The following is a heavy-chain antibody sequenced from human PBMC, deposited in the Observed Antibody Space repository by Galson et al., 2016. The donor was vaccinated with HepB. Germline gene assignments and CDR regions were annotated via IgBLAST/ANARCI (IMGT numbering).Heavy chain of an antibody. J-gene: IGHJ3*02. V-gene: IGHV1-69*13. CDR3: ARSYGTGAFDI. CDR2: IIPILGTP. D-gene: IGHD3-10*01. Sequence: SVKVSCKASGGTFSSSAITWLRQTPGEGLEWMGGIIPILGTPDYAQKFQGRVTITADELTTTAYMELSSLNSEDTAVYYCARSYGTGAFDIWGQGTVVTVSS. CDR1: GGTFSSSA.